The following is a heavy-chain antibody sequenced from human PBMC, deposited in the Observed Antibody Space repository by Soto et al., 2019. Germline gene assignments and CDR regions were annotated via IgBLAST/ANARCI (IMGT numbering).Heavy chain of an antibody. CDR2: IYYIGST. Sequence: SETLSLTCTVSGGSISSGGYYWSWIRQHPGKGLEWIGYIYYIGSTYYNPSLKSRVTISVDTSKNQFSLKLSSVTAADTAVYYCAREVVETSSLWLDPWGQGTLVTVSS. CDR1: GGSISSGGYY. V-gene: IGHV4-31*03. CDR3: AREVVETSSLWLDP. J-gene: IGHJ5*02. D-gene: IGHD6-6*01.